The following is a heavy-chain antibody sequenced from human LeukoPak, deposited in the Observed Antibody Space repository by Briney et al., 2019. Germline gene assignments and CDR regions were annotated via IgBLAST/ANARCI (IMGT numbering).Heavy chain of an antibody. Sequence: PSETLSLTCAVYGGSFSGYYWSWIRQPPGKGLEWIGEINHSGSTNYNPSLKSRVTISVDTPKNQFSLKLSSVTAADTAVYYCARGRRYSYGWAAYYFDYWGQGTLVTVSS. J-gene: IGHJ4*02. V-gene: IGHV4-34*01. D-gene: IGHD5-18*01. CDR1: GGSFSGYY. CDR2: INHSGST. CDR3: ARGRRYSYGWAAYYFDY.